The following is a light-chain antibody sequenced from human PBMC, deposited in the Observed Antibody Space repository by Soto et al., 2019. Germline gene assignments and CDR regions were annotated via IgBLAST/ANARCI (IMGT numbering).Light chain of an antibody. J-gene: IGKJ1*01. CDR1: QSVSTN. CDR3: QQFNSWLWT. Sequence: ERVMTKSKATLSVYPGERATLGCRASQSVSTNLAWYQQKPGQAPRLLIYGASTRATDIPARFSGSGSGTEFTLTLSSLQSEDFAIYYCQQFNSWLWTFGQGTKVDI. CDR2: GAS. V-gene: IGKV3-15*01.